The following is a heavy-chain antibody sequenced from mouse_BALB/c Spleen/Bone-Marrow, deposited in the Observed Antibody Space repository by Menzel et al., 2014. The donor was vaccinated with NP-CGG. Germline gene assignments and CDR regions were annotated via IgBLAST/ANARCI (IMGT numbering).Heavy chain of an antibody. Sequence: QVQLKESGAELVKPGASVKLSCKASGYTFTSYYMYWVKQRPGQGLEWIGEINPSNGGTNFNEKFKSKATLTVDKSSNTAYVQLSSLTSEDSAVYHGTRSNYGCWFFDVWGAGTTVTVSS. V-gene: IGHV1S81*02. CDR3: TRSNYGCWFFDV. D-gene: IGHD1-1*01. CDR2: INPSNGGT. J-gene: IGHJ1*01. CDR1: GYTFTSYY.